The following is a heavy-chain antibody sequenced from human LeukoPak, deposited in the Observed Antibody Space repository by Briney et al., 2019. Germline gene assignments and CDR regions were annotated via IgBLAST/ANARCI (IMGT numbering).Heavy chain of an antibody. CDR3: ARDATTELGTVYMDV. CDR2: ISTSGSSI. CDR1: GFTFSTCE. V-gene: IGHV3-48*03. J-gene: IGHJ6*03. D-gene: IGHD4-17*01. Sequence: GGSLRLSCAASGFTFSTCEINWVRQAPGKGLEWLSHISTSGSSIHYADSVKGRFTISRDNAKNSLYLQMNSLRVEDTAVYYCARDATTELGTVYMDVWGKGTTVTISS.